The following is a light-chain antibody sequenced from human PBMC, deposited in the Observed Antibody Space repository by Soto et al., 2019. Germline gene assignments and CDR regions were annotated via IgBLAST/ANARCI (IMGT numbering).Light chain of an antibody. J-gene: IGLJ2*01. V-gene: IGLV2-14*01. CDR1: SRDVGGYNY. Sequence: QSALTQPASVSGSPGQSITISCTGTSRDVGGYNYVSWYQQHPGKAPKLMIYDVSNRPSGVSNRFSGSKSGNTASLTISGLQAADEADYYCSSYTSSSTLVFGGGTKLTVL. CDR2: DVS. CDR3: SSYTSSSTLV.